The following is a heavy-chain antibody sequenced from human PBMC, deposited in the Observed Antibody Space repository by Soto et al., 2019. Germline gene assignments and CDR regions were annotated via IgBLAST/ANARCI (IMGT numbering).Heavy chain of an antibody. V-gene: IGHV4-59*08. Sequence: SETLSLTCTVSGRSISSYYWSWIRQPPEKGLQWIVYIYYSGSTNYNPSLKSRVTISVDTSKNQFSLKQSSVTAADTAVYYCARLARYCSGGSCYPRFDPWGQGTLVTVSS. CDR2: IYYSGST. CDR1: GRSISSYY. J-gene: IGHJ5*02. CDR3: ARLARYCSGGSCYPRFDP. D-gene: IGHD2-15*01.